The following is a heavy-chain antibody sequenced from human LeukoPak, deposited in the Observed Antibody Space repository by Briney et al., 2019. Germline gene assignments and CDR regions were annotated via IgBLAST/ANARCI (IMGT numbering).Heavy chain of an antibody. CDR1: GFTVSSNY. CDR2: IYSGGST. CDR3: ARGGSSID. J-gene: IGHJ4*02. D-gene: IGHD2-15*01. Sequence: PGGSLRLSCAASGFTVSSNYMIWVRQARGKGLEWVSLIYSGGSTNYADSAKGRFTISRDNSKNTLYLQMNSLRAEDTAVYYCARGGSSIDWGQGTLVTVSS. V-gene: IGHV3-66*01.